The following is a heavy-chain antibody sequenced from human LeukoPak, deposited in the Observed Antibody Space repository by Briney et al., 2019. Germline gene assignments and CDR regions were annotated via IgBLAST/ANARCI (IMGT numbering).Heavy chain of an antibody. Sequence: PGGSLRLSCAASGFTFSSYEMNWVRQAPGKGLEWVSYISSSGSTIYYADSVKGRFTISRDNAKNSLYLQMNSLRAEDTAVYYCATGRLTIFGVVIPRRAENWFDPWGQGTLVTVSS. D-gene: IGHD3-3*01. CDR1: GFTFSSYE. CDR2: ISSSGSTI. V-gene: IGHV3-48*03. CDR3: ATGRLTIFGVVIPRRAENWFDP. J-gene: IGHJ5*02.